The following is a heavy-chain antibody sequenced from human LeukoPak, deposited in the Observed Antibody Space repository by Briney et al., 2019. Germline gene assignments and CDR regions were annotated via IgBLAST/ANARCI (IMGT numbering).Heavy chain of an antibody. Sequence: PGRSLRLSCAASGFTFDDYAMHWVRQAPGKGLEWVSGISWNSGSIGYADSVKGRFTISRDNAKKTLYLQMNSMRAEDTALYYCAKGVRQWLVLDAFDIWGQGTMATVSS. D-gene: IGHD6-19*01. CDR3: AKGVRQWLVLDAFDI. J-gene: IGHJ3*02. CDR2: ISWNSGSI. V-gene: IGHV3-9*01. CDR1: GFTFDDYA.